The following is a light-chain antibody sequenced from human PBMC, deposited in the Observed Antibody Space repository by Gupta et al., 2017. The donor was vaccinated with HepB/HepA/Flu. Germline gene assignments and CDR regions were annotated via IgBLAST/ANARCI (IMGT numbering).Light chain of an antibody. CDR1: ALPKQY. V-gene: IGLV3-25*03. CDR2: KDS. J-gene: IGLJ2*01. CDR3: QSADSSGWL. Sequence: SYELTQPPSVSVSPGQTARITCSGDALPKQYAYWYQQKPGQAPVLGIYKDSERPSGFPERFSGASSATTATLTISGVQAEDDSYEYCQSADSSGWLFGGGTKLTVL.